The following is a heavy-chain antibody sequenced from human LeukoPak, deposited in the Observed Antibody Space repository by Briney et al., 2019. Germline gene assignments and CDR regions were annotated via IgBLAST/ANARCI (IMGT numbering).Heavy chain of an antibody. CDR3: ARDWGGQVDY. Sequence: PSQTLSLTSTVSGGSISSGGYYWSWIRQHPGKGLEWIGYIYYSGSTYYNPSLKSRVTISVDTSKNQFSLKLSSVTAADTAVYYCARDWGGQVDYWGQGTLVTVSS. V-gene: IGHV4-31*03. CDR2: IYYSGST. CDR1: GGSISSGGYY. D-gene: IGHD7-27*01. J-gene: IGHJ4*02.